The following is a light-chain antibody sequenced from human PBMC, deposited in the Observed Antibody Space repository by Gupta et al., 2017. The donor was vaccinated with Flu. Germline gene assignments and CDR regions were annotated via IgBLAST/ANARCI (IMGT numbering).Light chain of an antibody. CDR2: GNS. J-gene: IGLJ3*02. CDR3: QSYDSSLSGSWV. V-gene: IGLV1-40*01. CDR1: SSNIGAGYD. Sequence: QSVLTQPPSVSGAPGQRVTISCTGSSSNIGAGYDVHWYQQLPGTAPNLLIYGNSNRPSGVPDRFSGSKSGTSASLAITGLQAEEEADYYCQSYDSSLSGSWVFGGGTKLTVL.